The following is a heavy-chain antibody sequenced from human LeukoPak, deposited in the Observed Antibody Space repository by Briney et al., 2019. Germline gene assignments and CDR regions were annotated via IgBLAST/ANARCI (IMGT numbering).Heavy chain of an antibody. CDR2: IRASGRTT. Sequence: GGSLRLSCAASGFNFGNYGMNWVRQAPGKGLEWVSGIRASGRTTDYADSVKGRFTISRDTSKNTLHLQMNSLRAEDTAVYYCAKEGLISPAGYWGQGTLVTVSS. D-gene: IGHD3-16*01. V-gene: IGHV3-23*01. J-gene: IGHJ4*02. CDR3: AKEGLISPAGY. CDR1: GFNFGNYG.